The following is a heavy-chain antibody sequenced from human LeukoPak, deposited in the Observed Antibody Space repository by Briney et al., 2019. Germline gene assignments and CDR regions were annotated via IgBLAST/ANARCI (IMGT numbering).Heavy chain of an antibody. Sequence: SETLSLTCTVSGGSISSYYWSWIRQPPGKGLEWIGYIYYSGSTYYNPSLKSRVTISVDTSKNQFSLKLSSVTAADTAVYYCARRGPNWNPSSFDPWGQGTLVTVSS. V-gene: IGHV4-59*04. J-gene: IGHJ5*02. D-gene: IGHD1-20*01. CDR2: IYYSGST. CDR1: GGSISSYY. CDR3: ARRGPNWNPSSFDP.